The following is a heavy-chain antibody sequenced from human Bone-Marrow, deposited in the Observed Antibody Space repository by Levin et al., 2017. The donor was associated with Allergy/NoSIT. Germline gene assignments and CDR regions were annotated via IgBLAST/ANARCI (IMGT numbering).Heavy chain of an antibody. CDR2: IRSKAYDEKT. D-gene: IGHD3-10*01. J-gene: IGHJ4*02. CDR1: GFTFGDYG. V-gene: IGHV3-49*04. CDR3: TRDRWGYYGSGNYYNFDY. Sequence: GESLKISCTTYGFTFGDYGMAWVRQAPGKGLEWVSFIRSKAYDEKTEYAASVRGRFTISRDDSKSIAYLQMNNLKTEDTAMYYCTRDRWGYYGSGNYYNFDYWGQGTLVTVSS.